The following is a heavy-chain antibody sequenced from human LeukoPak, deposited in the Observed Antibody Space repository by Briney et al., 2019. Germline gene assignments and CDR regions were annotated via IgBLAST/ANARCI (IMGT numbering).Heavy chain of an antibody. V-gene: IGHV4-34*01. Sequence: PSETLSLTCAVYGGSFRGYYWSWIRQPPGKGLEWIGEINHSGSTNYNPSLKSRVTISVDTSKNQFSLKLSSVTAADTAVYYCARATPETPRYDFWSGYYKLFFDYWGQGTLVTVSS. CDR1: GGSFRGYY. CDR3: ARATPETPRYDFWSGYYKLFFDY. J-gene: IGHJ4*02. CDR2: INHSGST. D-gene: IGHD3-3*01.